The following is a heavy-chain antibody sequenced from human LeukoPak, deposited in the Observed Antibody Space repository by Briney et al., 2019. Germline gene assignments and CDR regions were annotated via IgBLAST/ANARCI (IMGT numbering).Heavy chain of an antibody. CDR1: GFTFSSYE. D-gene: IGHD6-19*01. CDR2: ISSSGSTI. Sequence: GGSLRLSCAASGFTFSSYEMNWVRQAPGKGLGWVSYISSSGSTIYYADSVKGRFVTSRDNSKDTLYLQMNSLRAEDTALYYCAKGGWLDDLGQGALVTVSS. J-gene: IGHJ4*02. CDR3: AKGGWLDD. V-gene: IGHV3-48*03.